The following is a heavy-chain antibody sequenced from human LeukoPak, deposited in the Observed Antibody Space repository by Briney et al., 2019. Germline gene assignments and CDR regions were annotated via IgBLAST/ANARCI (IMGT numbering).Heavy chain of an antibody. CDR2: VDPEDGET. Sequence: ASVKVSCKVSGYTLTELSMRWVQQAPGKGLEWMGCVDPEDGETIYAEKFQGRVTITTDTSTDTAYMEVSSLRSEDTAVYYCATSGKIQLWFVSDYWGQGTLVTVSS. J-gene: IGHJ4*02. CDR1: GYTLTELS. D-gene: IGHD5-18*01. V-gene: IGHV1-24*01. CDR3: ATSGKIQLWFVSDY.